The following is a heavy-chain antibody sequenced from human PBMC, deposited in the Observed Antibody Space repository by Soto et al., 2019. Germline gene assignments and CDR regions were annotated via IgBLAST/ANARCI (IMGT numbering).Heavy chain of an antibody. V-gene: IGHV4-4*02. J-gene: IGHJ4*02. CDR2: IHHSGST. CDR1: SGSISSEQR. D-gene: IGHD6-19*01. Sequence: QMQLQESGPGLMKPSETLSLICTVSSGSISSEQRWTWVRQPPGKGLEWIGEIHHSGSTNENPSPRXXVTMSVDKSKNQFSLKLNSVTAADTAVYFCARSFGWYAIDHWGQGTLVIVSS. CDR3: ARSFGWYAIDH.